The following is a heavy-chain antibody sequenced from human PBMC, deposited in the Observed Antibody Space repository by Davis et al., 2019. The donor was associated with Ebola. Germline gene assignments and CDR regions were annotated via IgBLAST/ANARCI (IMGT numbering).Heavy chain of an antibody. CDR1: GFTFSSYS. CDR3: AKSQDGYNFFHFDY. CDR2: INSDGSST. J-gene: IGHJ4*02. V-gene: IGHV3-74*01. D-gene: IGHD5-24*01. Sequence: HTGGSLRLSCAASGFTFSSYSMNWVRQAPGKGLVWVSRINSDGSSTSYADSVKGRFTISRDNSKNTLYLQMNSLRAEDTAVYYCAKSQDGYNFFHFDYWGQGTLVTVSS.